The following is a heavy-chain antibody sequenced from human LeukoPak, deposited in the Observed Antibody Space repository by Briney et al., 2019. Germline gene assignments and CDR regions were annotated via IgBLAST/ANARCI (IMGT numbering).Heavy chain of an antibody. Sequence: ASVKVSCMTSAYTFTNYYMHWVRQVPGQGLEWLGWIHPNSGGTNYAQKFQGRVTMTRDTSINTAYMELSSLTSDDTAVYYCASGSSSDYWGQGTLVTVSS. CDR3: ASGSSSDY. J-gene: IGHJ4*02. CDR2: IHPNSGGT. CDR1: AYTFTNYY. D-gene: IGHD6-6*01. V-gene: IGHV1-2*02.